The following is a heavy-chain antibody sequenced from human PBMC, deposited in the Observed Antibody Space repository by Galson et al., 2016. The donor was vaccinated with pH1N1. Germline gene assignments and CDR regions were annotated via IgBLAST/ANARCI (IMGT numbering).Heavy chain of an antibody. Sequence: SLRLSCAASGFTFSNYWMHWVRQVPGKGLEWVANIKEDGRETYYVDSVRGRFTISRDNAKNSLYLQMNSLRDEDTAVYYCARGLGLWFGELSDPTWDYWGQGTLVTVSS. CDR2: IKEDGRET. CDR1: GFTFSNYW. V-gene: IGHV3-7*01. D-gene: IGHD3-10*01. CDR3: ARGLGLWFGELSDPTWDY. J-gene: IGHJ4*02.